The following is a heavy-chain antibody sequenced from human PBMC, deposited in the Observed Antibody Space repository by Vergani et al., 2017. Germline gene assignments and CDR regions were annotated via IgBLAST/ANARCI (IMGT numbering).Heavy chain of an antibody. V-gene: IGHV3-66*02. Sequence: LVESGGGLVQPGGSLRLSCAASSFSVSSHYLTWVRQAPGKGLWWVATINIGGRTAYADSVKGRLTLTRDDSKNTLHLQMNSLRPEDTAVYYCARGMTTETTDLDGFDIWGQGTMVSVSS. J-gene: IGHJ3*02. D-gene: IGHD4-17*01. CDR2: INIGGRT. CDR3: ARGMTTETTDLDGFDI. CDR1: SFSVSSHY.